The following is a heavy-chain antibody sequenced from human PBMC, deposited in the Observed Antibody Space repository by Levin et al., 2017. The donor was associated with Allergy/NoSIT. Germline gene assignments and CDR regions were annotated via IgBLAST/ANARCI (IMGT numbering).Heavy chain of an antibody. J-gene: IGHJ4*02. V-gene: IGHV3-21*01. CDR1: GFTFSSYS. D-gene: IGHD2-2*01. Sequence: PGGSLRLSCAASGFTFSSYSMNWVRQAPGKGLEWVSSISSSSSYIYYADSVKGRFTISRDNAKNSLYLQMNSLRAEDTAVYYCARGAPLTRYCSSTSCYFDYWGQGTLVTVSS. CDR3: ARGAPLTRYCSSTSCYFDY. CDR2: ISSSSSYI.